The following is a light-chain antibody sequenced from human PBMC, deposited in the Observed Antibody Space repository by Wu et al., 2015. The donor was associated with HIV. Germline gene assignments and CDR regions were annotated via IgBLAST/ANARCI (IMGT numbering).Light chain of an antibody. CDR1: QSITIS. Sequence: EIVLTQSPATLALSPGERATLSCRASQSITISLAWYQQTPGQAPRLLLYGPSTRATGIPSRFTGSGSGTEFTLSISSLQSEDFAIYYCQQYNYWPTFGGGTKVEIK. CDR2: GPS. J-gene: IGKJ4*01. V-gene: IGKV3-15*01. CDR3: QQYNYWPT.